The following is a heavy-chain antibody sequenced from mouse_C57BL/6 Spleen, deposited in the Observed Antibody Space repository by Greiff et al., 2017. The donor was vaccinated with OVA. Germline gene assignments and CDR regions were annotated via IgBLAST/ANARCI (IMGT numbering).Heavy chain of an antibody. J-gene: IGHJ4*01. Sequence: VQLQQPGAELVRPGSSVKLSCKASGYTFTSYWMHWVKQRPIQGLEWIGNIDPSDSETHYNQKFKDKATLTVDKSSSTAYMQLSSLTSEDSAVYYCARGLAYYSNFYAMDDWGQGTSVTVSS. CDR3: ARGLAYYSNFYAMDD. V-gene: IGHV1-52*01. CDR1: GYTFTSYW. CDR2: IDPSDSET. D-gene: IGHD2-5*01.